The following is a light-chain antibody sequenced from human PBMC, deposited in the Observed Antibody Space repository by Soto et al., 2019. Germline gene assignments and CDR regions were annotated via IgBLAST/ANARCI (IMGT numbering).Light chain of an antibody. CDR3: QQYTKWPR. Sequence: EIVMTQPPATLSVSPGERATLSCRASQSVGSNLAWYQQKPGQAPRLLIYGASTRANGIPARFSGTGSGTEFTLTISSLQSDDFALYYCQQYTKWPRFGPGTKVDI. CDR1: QSVGSN. J-gene: IGKJ3*01. CDR2: GAS. V-gene: IGKV3-15*01.